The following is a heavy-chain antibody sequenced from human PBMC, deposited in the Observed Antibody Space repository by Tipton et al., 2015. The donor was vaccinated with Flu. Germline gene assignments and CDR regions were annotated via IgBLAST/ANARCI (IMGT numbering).Heavy chain of an antibody. J-gene: IGHJ4*02. Sequence: QLVQSGGGLVQPGGSLRLSCAASGFTFSSYWMNWVRQVPGKGLEWVANIKEDGGEKNYVDSVKGRFTVSRDNAKNSLYLQMNSLRAEDTAVYYCAKDISRRFDYAGQGTLVIVSS. V-gene: IGHV3-7*01. CDR3: AKDISRRFDY. CDR1: GFTFSSYW. CDR2: IKEDGGEK. D-gene: IGHD6-13*01.